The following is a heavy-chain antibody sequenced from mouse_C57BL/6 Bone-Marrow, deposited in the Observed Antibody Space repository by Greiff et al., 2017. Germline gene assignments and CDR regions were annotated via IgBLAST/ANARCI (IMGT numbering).Heavy chain of an antibody. CDR2: IDPSDSYT. CDR3: AREDGYYYAMDD. CDR1: GYTFTSYW. J-gene: IGHJ4*01. D-gene: IGHD2-3*01. V-gene: IGHV1-69*01. Sequence: QVQLQQPGAELVMPGASVKLSCKASGYTFTSYWMHWVKQRPGQGLEWIGEIDPSDSYTNYNQKFKGKSTLTVDKSSSTAYMQLSSLTSRDSAVYYCAREDGYYYAMDDWGQGTSVTVSS.